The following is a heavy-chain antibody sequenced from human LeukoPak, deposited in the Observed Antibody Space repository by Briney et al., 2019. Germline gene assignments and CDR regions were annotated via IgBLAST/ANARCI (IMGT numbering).Heavy chain of an antibody. J-gene: IGHJ4*02. D-gene: IGHD4-17*01. Sequence: QPGGSLRLSCAASGFTFSSYWMHWVRQAPGEGLVWVSRINSDGSSTSYADSVKGRFTISRDNAKNTLYLQMNSLRAEDTAVYYCARGPNYGTFDYWGQGTLVTVSS. V-gene: IGHV3-74*01. CDR3: ARGPNYGTFDY. CDR1: GFTFSSYW. CDR2: INSDGSST.